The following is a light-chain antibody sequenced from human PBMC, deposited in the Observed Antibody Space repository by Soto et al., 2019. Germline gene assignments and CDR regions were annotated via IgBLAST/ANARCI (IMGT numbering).Light chain of an antibody. V-gene: IGKV1-5*03. CDR3: QQYGSSPWT. J-gene: IGKJ1*01. CDR1: QSVSIW. CDR2: KPS. Sequence: DIQMTLSPTDADRVEGDRVTISCRASQSVSIWLAWYQQKPGRAPKLLIYKPSILESGVPSRFSGSGSGTEFTLTISRLEPEDFAVYYCQQYGSSPWTFGQGTKVDIK.